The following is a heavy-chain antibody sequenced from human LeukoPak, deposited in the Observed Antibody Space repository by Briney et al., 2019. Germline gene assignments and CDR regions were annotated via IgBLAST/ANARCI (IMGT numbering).Heavy chain of an antibody. CDR1: GGSISSSSYY. D-gene: IGHD3-22*01. V-gene: IGHV4-39*07. J-gene: IGHJ6*03. Sequence: NPSESLSLTRTVSGGSISSSSYYWGWIRQPPGKGLEWIGSIYHSGSTYYNPSLKSRVTISVDTSKNQFSLKLSSVTAADTAVYYCGFGSGYYGHYMDVWGKGTTVTISS. CDR2: IYHSGST. CDR3: GFGSGYYGHYMDV.